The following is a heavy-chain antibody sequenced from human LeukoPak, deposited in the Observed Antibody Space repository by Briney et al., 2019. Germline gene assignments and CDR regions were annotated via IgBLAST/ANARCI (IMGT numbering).Heavy chain of an antibody. Sequence: GGSLRLSCTASGTNFTSAWMSWGRQAAGKGLEWVATIRSDGSYKQYVDFVRGRFTISRDNAKNSLYLEMSALRFEDTAVYYCSDLGYSDCGQGTLVTVSS. V-gene: IGHV3-7*01. CDR2: IRSDGSYK. CDR3: SDLGYSD. D-gene: IGHD2-15*01. J-gene: IGHJ4*02. CDR1: GTNFTSAW.